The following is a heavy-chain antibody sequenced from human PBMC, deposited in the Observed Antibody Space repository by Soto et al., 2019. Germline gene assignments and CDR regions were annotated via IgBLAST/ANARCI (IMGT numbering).Heavy chain of an antibody. D-gene: IGHD4-17*01. CDR1: GYTFTSYV. Sequence: QVQLVQSGAEVKKPGASVKVSCKASGYTFTSYVLHWVRQAPGQRPEWMGWINAGNGNTKYSQNFQGRVTISKNTSASTVYTELRSLKSEDTAVYYCARDRPYYGDYVGDYWGQGTLVAVSS. J-gene: IGHJ4*02. CDR2: INAGNGNT. CDR3: ARDRPYYGDYVGDY. V-gene: IGHV1-3*01.